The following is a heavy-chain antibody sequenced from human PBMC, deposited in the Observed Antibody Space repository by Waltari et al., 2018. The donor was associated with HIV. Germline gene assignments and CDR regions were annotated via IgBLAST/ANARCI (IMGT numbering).Heavy chain of an antibody. CDR3: AREVFYYDNSGHPGWFDP. Sequence: VRLVESGGGLVRPGGALRLSCTVSGFTVANSSITWVRHASGKGLEWVSTVYSDGTTVYADSVKGRFSTSRDTSKNILHLLMDSLRVDDTAVYYCAREVFYYDNSGHPGWFDPWGQGTLVAVSS. J-gene: IGHJ5*02. D-gene: IGHD3-22*01. CDR1: GFTVANSS. CDR2: VYSDGTT. V-gene: IGHV3-66*01.